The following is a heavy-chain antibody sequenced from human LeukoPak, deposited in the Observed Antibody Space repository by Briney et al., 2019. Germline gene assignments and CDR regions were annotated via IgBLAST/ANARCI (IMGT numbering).Heavy chain of an antibody. D-gene: IGHD3-22*01. V-gene: IGHV4-34*01. J-gene: IGHJ4*02. Sequence: SETLSLTCAVYGGSFSGYYWSWIRQPPGKGLEWIGEINHSGSTNYNPSLKSRVTISVDTSKNQFSLKLSSVTAADTAVYYCAAPRAGGYYDSSGYYYWGQGTLVTVSS. CDR3: AAPRAGGYYDSSGYYY. CDR1: GGSFSGYY. CDR2: INHSGST.